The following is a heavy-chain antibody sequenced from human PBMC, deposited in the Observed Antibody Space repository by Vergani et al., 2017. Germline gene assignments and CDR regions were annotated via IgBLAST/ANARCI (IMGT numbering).Heavy chain of an antibody. J-gene: IGHJ6*02. D-gene: IGHD6-13*01. V-gene: IGHV2-70*15. Sequence: QVTLRESGPALVKPTQTLTLTCTFSGFSLSTSGMCVSWIRQPPGKALEWLARIDWDDDKYYSTSLKTRLTISKDTSKNQVVLTMTNMDPVDTATYYCARIKSSSWSRGGGMDVWSQGTTVTVSS. CDR3: ARIKSSSWSRGGGMDV. CDR1: GFSLSTSGMC. CDR2: IDWDDDK.